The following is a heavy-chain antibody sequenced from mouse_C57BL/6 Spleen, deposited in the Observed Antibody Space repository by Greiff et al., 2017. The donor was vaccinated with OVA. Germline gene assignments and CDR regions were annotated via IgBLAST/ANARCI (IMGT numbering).Heavy chain of an antibody. Sequence: QVQLKQPGAELVKPGASVKMSCKASGYTFTSYWITWVKQRPGQGLEWIGDIYPGSGSTNYNEKFKSKATLTVDTSSSTAYMQLSSLTSEDSAVYYCARSGPGSSPSGFAYWGQGTLVTVSA. D-gene: IGHD1-1*01. CDR1: GYTFTSYW. J-gene: IGHJ3*01. CDR3: ARSGPGSSPSGFAY. CDR2: IYPGSGST. V-gene: IGHV1-55*01.